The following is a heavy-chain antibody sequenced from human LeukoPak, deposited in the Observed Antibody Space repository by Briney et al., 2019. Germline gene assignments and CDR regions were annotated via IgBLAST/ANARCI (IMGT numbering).Heavy chain of an antibody. CDR2: IYPGDSDT. D-gene: IGHD2-15*01. J-gene: IGHJ6*03. CDR1: GYTFTRYW. V-gene: IGHV5-51*01. Sequence: GESLKISCKASGYTFTRYWIGWVRQVPGKGLEWMGIIYPGDSDTTYSPSFRGQVTISADKSSSIVYLQWSSLKASDTAMYYCAREGNTRHYMDVWGKGTTVSVS. CDR3: AREGNTRHYMDV.